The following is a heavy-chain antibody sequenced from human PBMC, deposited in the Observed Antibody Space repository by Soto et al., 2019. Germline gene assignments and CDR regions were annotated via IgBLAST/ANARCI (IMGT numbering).Heavy chain of an antibody. CDR2: INPNSGGT. Sequence: QVQLVQSGAEAKKPGASVKVSCKASGYTFIAYHIHWLRQAPGQGLEWMGWINPNSGGTNYAQEFQDWVTMTRDTSISTAYMELSRLTSDDTAMYSCAKDHGSGWYEDFDDWGQGTMVTVSP. D-gene: IGHD6-19*01. CDR3: AKDHGSGWYEDFDD. J-gene: IGHJ4*02. V-gene: IGHV1-2*04. CDR1: GYTFIAYH.